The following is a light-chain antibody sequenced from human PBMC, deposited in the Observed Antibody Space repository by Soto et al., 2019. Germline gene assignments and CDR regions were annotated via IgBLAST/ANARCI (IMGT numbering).Light chain of an antibody. CDR3: HQRQSWPRT. CDR2: GAS. V-gene: IGKV3D-15*01. Sequence: EIVITQSPATLSVSPGERATLSCRASQSISSNLVWYQQKAGQAPRLLIYGASTRAAGIPARFSASGSGTDFTLTISDVQPEDFALYYCHQRQSWPRTFGQGAKVDIK. CDR1: QSISSN. J-gene: IGKJ1*01.